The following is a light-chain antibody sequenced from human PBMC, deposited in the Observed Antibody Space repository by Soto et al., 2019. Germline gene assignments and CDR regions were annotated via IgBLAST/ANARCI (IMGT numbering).Light chain of an antibody. CDR3: QQYNSYSQST. CDR2: KAS. Sequence: DIQMTQSPSTLSASVGDRVTITCRASQSIKNWLAWYQQKPGEAPKLLIYKASTLESGVPSRFSGSGSGTEFTLTISCLQPDDVATYYCQQYNSYSQSTFGPGTKVDSK. CDR1: QSIKNW. J-gene: IGKJ3*01. V-gene: IGKV1-5*03.